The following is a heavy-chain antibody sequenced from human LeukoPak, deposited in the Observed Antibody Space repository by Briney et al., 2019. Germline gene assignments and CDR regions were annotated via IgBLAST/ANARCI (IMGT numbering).Heavy chain of an antibody. J-gene: IGHJ4*02. Sequence: PGGSLRLSCAASGFSFSGSWMHWVRQAPAKGLVWVSRINSDGGTTTYADSVQGRFTISRDNAKNTLYLQMNSLRAEDTAVYYCIRGLGGGSDYWGLGTLVTVTS. CDR1: GFSFSGSW. V-gene: IGHV3-74*03. CDR3: IRGLGGGSDY. D-gene: IGHD4-23*01. CDR2: INSDGGTT.